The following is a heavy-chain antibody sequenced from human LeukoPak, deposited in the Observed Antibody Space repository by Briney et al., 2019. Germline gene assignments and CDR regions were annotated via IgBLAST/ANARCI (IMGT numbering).Heavy chain of an antibody. Sequence: NPSETLSLTCTVSGGSISSYYWSWIRQPPGKGLEWIGYIYYSGSTNYSPSLKSRVTISVDTSKNQFSLKLSSVTAADTAVYYCAKLNIVVVPASENWWFDPWGQGTLVTVSS. CDR1: GGSISSYY. CDR3: AKLNIVVVPASENWWFDP. V-gene: IGHV4-59*08. D-gene: IGHD2-2*01. J-gene: IGHJ5*02. CDR2: IYYSGST.